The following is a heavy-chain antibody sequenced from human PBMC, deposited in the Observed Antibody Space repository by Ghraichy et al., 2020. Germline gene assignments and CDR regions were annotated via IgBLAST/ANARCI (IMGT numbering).Heavy chain of an antibody. J-gene: IGHJ4*02. CDR1: GGSISSGSYY. V-gene: IGHV4-61*02. Sequence: SETLSLTCTVSGGSISSGSYYWSWIRQPAGKGLEWIGRIYTSGSTNYNPSLKSRVTISVDTSKNQFSLKLSSVTAADTAVYYCARDGGYEGAHGYWGQGTLVTVSS. CDR3: ARDGGYEGAHGY. CDR2: IYTSGST. D-gene: IGHD5-12*01.